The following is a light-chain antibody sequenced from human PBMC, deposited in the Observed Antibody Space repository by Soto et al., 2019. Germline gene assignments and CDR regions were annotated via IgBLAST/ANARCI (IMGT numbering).Light chain of an antibody. V-gene: IGKV3-11*01. CDR3: QQRTDRPPWT. J-gene: IGKJ1*01. CDR1: QSIGLA. Sequence: EIVLTQSPATLSLSPGERATLSCRASQSIGLAIAWYQHKPGQAPRLLIFDASQRATGIPARFSGSGSGTDFTLSSSSLEPEDFAVYYCQQRTDRPPWTFGQGTKVESK. CDR2: DAS.